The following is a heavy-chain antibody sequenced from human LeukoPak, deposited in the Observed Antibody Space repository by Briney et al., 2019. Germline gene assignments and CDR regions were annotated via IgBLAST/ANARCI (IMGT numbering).Heavy chain of an antibody. J-gene: IGHJ6*04. Sequence: SETLSLTCAVYGGSFSGYYWSWIRQPPGKGLEWIGEINHSGSTNYNPSLKSRVTISVDTSKNQFSLKLSSVTAADTAVYYCARVITMVRGVMGYYGMDVWGKGTTVTVSS. V-gene: IGHV4-34*01. CDR3: ARVITMVRGVMGYYGMDV. CDR1: GGSFSGYY. D-gene: IGHD3-10*01. CDR2: INHSGST.